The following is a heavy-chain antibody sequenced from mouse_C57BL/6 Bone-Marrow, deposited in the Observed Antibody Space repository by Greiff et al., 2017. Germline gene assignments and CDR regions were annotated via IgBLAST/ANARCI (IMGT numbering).Heavy chain of an antibody. CDR3: ARGGYYVPFAH. D-gene: IGHD2-3*01. CDR2: IDPSDSYT. Sequence: VQLQESGAELVMPGASVKLSCKASGYTFTSYWMHWVKQRPGQGLEWIGEIDPSDSYTNYNQKFKGKSTFTVDKSSSTAYMQLSSPTSEDYAVYYCARGGYYVPFAHWGQGTLVTVSA. CDR1: GYTFTSYW. V-gene: IGHV1-69*01. J-gene: IGHJ3*01.